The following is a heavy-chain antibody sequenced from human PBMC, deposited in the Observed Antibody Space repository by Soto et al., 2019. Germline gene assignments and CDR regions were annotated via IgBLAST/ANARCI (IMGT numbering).Heavy chain of an antibody. Sequence: GGSLRLSCAASGFTFSSYAMSWVRQAPGKGLEWVSAISGSGGSTYYADSVKGRFTISRDNSKNTLYLQMNSLRAEDTAVYYCAKDPYRYCTNGVCPRVGGDPWFDPWGQRTLVTVSS. CDR1: GFTFSSYA. CDR2: ISGSGGST. V-gene: IGHV3-23*01. D-gene: IGHD2-8*01. CDR3: AKDPYRYCTNGVCPRVGGDPWFDP. J-gene: IGHJ5*02.